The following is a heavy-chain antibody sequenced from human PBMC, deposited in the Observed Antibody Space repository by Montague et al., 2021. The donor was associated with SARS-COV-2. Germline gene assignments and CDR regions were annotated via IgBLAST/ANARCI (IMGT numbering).Heavy chain of an antibody. CDR2: TFYRSQWHT. J-gene: IGHJ1*01. D-gene: IGHD4-17*01. Sequence: CAISGDSDSIDTAAWQWNRQSPSSGLERLVRTFYRSQWHTDSAASVRSRISFSGDISKNQFSLHLNSVTPEDTAIYYCARDGDYGGTWYSFLQNWGQGTLVIVSS. V-gene: IGHV6-1*01. CDR1: GDSDSIDTAA. CDR3: ARDGDYGGTWYSFLQN.